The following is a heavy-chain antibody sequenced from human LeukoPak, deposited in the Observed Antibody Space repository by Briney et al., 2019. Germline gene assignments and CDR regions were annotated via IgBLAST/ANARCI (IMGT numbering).Heavy chain of an antibody. CDR2: ISWNSGSI. V-gene: IGHV3-9*01. CDR1: GFTFDDYA. D-gene: IGHD5-18*01. CDR3: AKDISAGYSHGYYFDY. J-gene: IGHJ4*02. Sequence: GRSLRLSCAASGFTFDDYAMHWVRQAPGKGLEWVSGISWNSGSIGYADSVKGRFTISRDNAKNSLYLQMNSLRAEDTALYYCAKDISAGYSHGYYFDYWGQGTLVTVSS.